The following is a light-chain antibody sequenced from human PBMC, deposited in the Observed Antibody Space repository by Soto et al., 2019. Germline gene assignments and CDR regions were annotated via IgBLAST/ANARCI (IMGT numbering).Light chain of an antibody. Sequence: SYELTQPPSVSVAPGKTARITCGGNNIGSKSVHWYQQKPGQAPVLVIYYDSDRPSGIPERFSGSNSGNTATLTISRVEAGNEANYYCQVWDSSSDHVVFGGGPKVPVL. CDR1: NIGSKS. CDR2: YDS. V-gene: IGLV3-21*04. CDR3: QVWDSSSDHVV. J-gene: IGLJ2*01.